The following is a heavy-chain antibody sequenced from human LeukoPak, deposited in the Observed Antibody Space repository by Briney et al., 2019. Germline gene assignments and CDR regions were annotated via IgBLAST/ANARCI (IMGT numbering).Heavy chain of an antibody. D-gene: IGHD2-2*01. Sequence: SETLSLTCAVYGGSFQSFYWTWVRQFPGRGLEWIGEIDHFGRTKYNPSLKSRLNISIDRSKNQFSLRLASVTAADTAVYFCARPVDCSSTICTGPMDVWGRGTTVTVSS. CDR3: ARPVDCSSTICTGPMDV. CDR2: IDHFGRT. CDR1: GGSFQSFY. J-gene: IGHJ6*03. V-gene: IGHV4-34*01.